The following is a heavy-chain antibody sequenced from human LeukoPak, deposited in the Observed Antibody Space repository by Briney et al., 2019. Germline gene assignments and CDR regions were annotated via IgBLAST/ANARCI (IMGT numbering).Heavy chain of an antibody. Sequence: GGSLRLSCAASGFTFSSYGMHWVRQAPGKGLEWVAFIRYDGSNKYYADSVKGRFTISRDNSKNTLYLQMNSLRAEDTAVYYCAKQELLWFGLFDYWGQGTLVTVSS. D-gene: IGHD3-10*01. J-gene: IGHJ4*02. CDR1: GFTFSSYG. CDR2: IRYDGSNK. V-gene: IGHV3-30*02. CDR3: AKQELLWFGLFDY.